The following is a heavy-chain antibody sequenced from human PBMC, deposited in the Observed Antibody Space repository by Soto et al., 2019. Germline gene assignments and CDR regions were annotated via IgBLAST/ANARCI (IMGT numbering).Heavy chain of an antibody. CDR1: GFTFSSYG. Sequence: GGSLRLSCAASGFTFSSYGIHWVRQAPGKGLEWVAVIWYDGSNKYYADSVKGRSTISRDNSKNTLYLQMNSLRAEDTAVYYCARGPTIFGAKEIDYWGQGTLVTVSS. D-gene: IGHD3-3*01. V-gene: IGHV3-33*01. CDR3: ARGPTIFGAKEIDY. CDR2: IWYDGSNK. J-gene: IGHJ4*02.